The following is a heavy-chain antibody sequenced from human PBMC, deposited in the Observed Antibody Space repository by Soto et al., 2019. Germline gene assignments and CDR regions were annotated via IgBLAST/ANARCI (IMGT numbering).Heavy chain of an antibody. CDR2: IYPGDSDT. J-gene: IGHJ4*02. CDR3: ARNEDSGSHYKYFEY. CDR1: GYSFTTYW. D-gene: IGHD1-26*01. Sequence: GGSLKISCKASGYSFTTYWLGCVRQMPGKGLEWMGIIYPGDSDTRYSPSFQGQVTMSADKSIGTAYLQWSSLKASDSAMYYCARNEDSGSHYKYFEYWGQGTLVTVSS. V-gene: IGHV5-51*01.